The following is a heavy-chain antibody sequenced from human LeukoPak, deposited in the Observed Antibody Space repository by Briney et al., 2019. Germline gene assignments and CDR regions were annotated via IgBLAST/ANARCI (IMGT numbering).Heavy chain of an antibody. V-gene: IGHV3-30-3*01. D-gene: IGHD3-3*01. CDR1: GFTFSSYA. J-gene: IGHJ4*02. Sequence: GGSLRLSCAASGFTFSSYAMHWVRQAPGRGLEWVAVISYDGSNKYYADSVKGRFTISRDNSKNTLYLQMNSLRAEDTAVYYCARDGFRGFWSGYYLYYFDYWGQGTLVTVSS. CDR2: ISYDGSNK. CDR3: ARDGFRGFWSGYYLYYFDY.